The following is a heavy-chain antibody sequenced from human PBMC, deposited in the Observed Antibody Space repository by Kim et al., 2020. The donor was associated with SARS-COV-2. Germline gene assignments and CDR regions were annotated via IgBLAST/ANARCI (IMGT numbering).Heavy chain of an antibody. Sequence: SETLSLTCTVSGGSISSGGYYWSWIRQHPGKGLEWIGYIYYSGSTYYNPSLKSRVTISVDTSKNQFSLKLSSVTAADTAVYYCARDAWSEAGTPNWFDPWGQGTLVTVSS. CDR3: ARDAWSEAGTPNWFDP. CDR2: IYYSGST. D-gene: IGHD2-15*01. CDR1: GGSISSGGYY. J-gene: IGHJ5*02. V-gene: IGHV4-31*03.